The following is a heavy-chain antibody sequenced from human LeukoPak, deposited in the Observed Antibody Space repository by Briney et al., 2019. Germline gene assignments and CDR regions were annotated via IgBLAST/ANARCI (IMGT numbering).Heavy chain of an antibody. D-gene: IGHD6-19*01. CDR2: IYYSGST. J-gene: IGHJ4*02. Sequence: SETLSLTCTVSGGSISSYYWGWIRQPPGKGLEWIGYIYYSGSTNYNPSLKSRVTISVDTSKNQFSLKLSSVTAADTAVYYCAREVPRYSSGWYGVDYWGQGTLVTVSS. V-gene: IGHV4-59*01. CDR1: GGSISSYY. CDR3: AREVPRYSSGWYGVDY.